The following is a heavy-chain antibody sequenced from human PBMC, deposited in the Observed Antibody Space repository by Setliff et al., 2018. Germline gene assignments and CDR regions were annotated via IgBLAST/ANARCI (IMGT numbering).Heavy chain of an antibody. J-gene: IGHJ6*03. V-gene: IGHV4-39*01. CDR2: IYYSGST. CDR3: ARHGNDRTYYYYRYYMDV. D-gene: IGHD1-1*01. CDR1: GGSISSSSYY. Sequence: SETLSLTCTVSGGSISSSSYYWGWIRQPPGKGLEWIGTIYYSGSTYYNPSLKSRVTISMDTSKNQFSLKLSPVTAADTAVYYCARHGNDRTYYYYRYYMDVWGKGTTVTVSS.